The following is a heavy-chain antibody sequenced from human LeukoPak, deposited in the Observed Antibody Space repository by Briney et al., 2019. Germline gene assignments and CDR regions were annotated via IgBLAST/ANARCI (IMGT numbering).Heavy chain of an antibody. D-gene: IGHD6-19*01. V-gene: IGHV3-15*01. CDR3: TTVLAQWLDPYGDY. CDR2: IKSKTDGWTT. J-gene: IGHJ4*02. CDR1: GFTFSNAW. Sequence: GGSLRLSCAASGFTFSNAWMSWVRQAPGKGLEWVGRIKSKTDGWTTDYAAPVKGRFNISRDDSKNTLYLQMNSLKTEDTAVYYCTTVLAQWLDPYGDYWGQGTLVTVSS.